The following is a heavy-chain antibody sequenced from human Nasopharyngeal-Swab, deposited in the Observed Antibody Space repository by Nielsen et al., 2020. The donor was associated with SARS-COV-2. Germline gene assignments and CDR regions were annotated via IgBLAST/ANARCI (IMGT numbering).Heavy chain of an antibody. V-gene: IGHV3-73*01. Sequence: VRQMPGKGLEWLGRIGDKDHNDATTHGASGKGRFTISRDDSNNTAFLQMASLKTEDTALYYCTTDFYFDYWGQGTLVTVSP. J-gene: IGHJ4*02. CDR3: TTDFYFDY. CDR2: IGDKDHNDAT.